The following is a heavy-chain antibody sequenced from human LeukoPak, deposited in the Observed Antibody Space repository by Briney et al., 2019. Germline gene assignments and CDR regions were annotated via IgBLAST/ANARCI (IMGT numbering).Heavy chain of an antibody. CDR1: GGSIISHY. J-gene: IGHJ3*01. CDR2: VYASGST. V-gene: IGHV4-4*07. Sequence: SETLSLTCTVSGGSIISHYWNWIRQPAGKGLEWIGRVYASGSTTYTPSLKSRVTMSVDTSKNPFSLRLTSLTAADTAVYYCAKDTSSWYSPPGAFDLWGQGTVVTVSS. D-gene: IGHD6-13*01. CDR3: AKDTSSWYSPPGAFDL.